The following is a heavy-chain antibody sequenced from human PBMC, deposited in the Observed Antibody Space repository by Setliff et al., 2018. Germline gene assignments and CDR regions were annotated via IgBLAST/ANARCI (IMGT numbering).Heavy chain of an antibody. CDR2: INPSGGST. J-gene: IGHJ6*03. CDR3: ARAVAPRDNYYYMDV. D-gene: IGHD2-21*02. CDR1: GYTFTSYY. Sequence: GASVKVSCKASGYTFTSYYMHWVRQAPGQGLEWMGIINPSGGSTSYAQKFQGRVTMTRDKSTSTAYMELSSLRSEDTAVYYCARAVAPRDNYYYMDVWGKGTTVTVSS. V-gene: IGHV1-46*01.